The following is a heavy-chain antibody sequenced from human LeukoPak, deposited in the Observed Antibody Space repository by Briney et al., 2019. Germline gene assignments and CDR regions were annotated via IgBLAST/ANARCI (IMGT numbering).Heavy chain of an antibody. CDR2: ISSSSSYI. D-gene: IGHD1-26*01. Sequence: GGSLRLSCAASGFTFSSYSMNWVRQAPGKGLEWVSSISSSSSYIYYADSVKGRFTISRDNSKNTLYLQMNSLRAEDTAVYYCARDSHYSGSHGGAFDIWGQGTMVTVSS. CDR1: GFTFSSYS. J-gene: IGHJ3*02. CDR3: ARDSHYSGSHGGAFDI. V-gene: IGHV3-21*01.